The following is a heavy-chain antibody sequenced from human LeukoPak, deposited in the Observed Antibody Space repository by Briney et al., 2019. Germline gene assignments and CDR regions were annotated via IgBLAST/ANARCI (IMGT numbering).Heavy chain of an antibody. CDR3: ARGFGELYYYYYYMDV. J-gene: IGHJ6*03. D-gene: IGHD3-10*01. CDR2: TNPNSGGT. V-gene: IGHV1-2*02. CDR1: GYTFTGYY. Sequence: ASVKVSCKASGYTFTGYYMHWVRQAPGQGLEWMGWTNPNSGGTNYAQKFQGRVTMTRDTSISTAYMELSRLRSDDTAVYYCARGFGELYYYYYYMDVWGKGTTVTVSS.